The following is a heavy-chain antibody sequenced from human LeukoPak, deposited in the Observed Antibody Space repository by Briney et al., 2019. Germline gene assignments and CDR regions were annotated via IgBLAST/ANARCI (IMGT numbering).Heavy chain of an antibody. Sequence: SETLSLTCTVSGGSISSYYWSWIRQPPGKGLEWIGYIYYSGSTNYNPSLKSRVTISVDTSKNQFSLKLSSVTAADTAVYYCARAPRGVVVTFDYRGQGTLVTVSS. CDR3: ARAPRGVVVTFDY. CDR2: IYYSGST. D-gene: IGHD3-22*01. V-gene: IGHV4-59*01. J-gene: IGHJ4*02. CDR1: GGSISSYY.